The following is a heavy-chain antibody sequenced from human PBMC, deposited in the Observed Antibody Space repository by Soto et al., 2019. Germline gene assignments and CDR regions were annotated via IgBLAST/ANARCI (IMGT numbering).Heavy chain of an antibody. D-gene: IGHD3-22*01. CDR2: IYYSGST. CDR3: AGDYFESLGWSDP. Sequence: QLQLQESGPGLVKPSETLSLTCTVSGGSISSSSYYWGWIRQPPGKGLEWIGSIYYSGSTYYNPSLKSRVTISVDTSKNQFSLKLSSVTAADTAVYYCAGDYFESLGWSDPWGQGTLVTVSS. CDR1: GGSISSSSYY. J-gene: IGHJ5*02. V-gene: IGHV4-39*01.